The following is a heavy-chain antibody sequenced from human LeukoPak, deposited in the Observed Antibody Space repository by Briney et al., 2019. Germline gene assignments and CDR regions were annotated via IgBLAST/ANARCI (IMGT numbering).Heavy chain of an antibody. V-gene: IGHV3-66*02. Sequence: GGSLRLSCAASGFTVSSNYMSWVRQAPGKGLEWVSVIYSGGSTYYADSVKGRFTISRDNSKNTLYLQMNSLRAEDTAVYYCARDRSYRGYLDYWGQGTLVTVSS. J-gene: IGHJ4*02. D-gene: IGHD5-18*01. CDR3: ARDRSYRGYLDY. CDR1: GFTVSSNY. CDR2: IYSGGST.